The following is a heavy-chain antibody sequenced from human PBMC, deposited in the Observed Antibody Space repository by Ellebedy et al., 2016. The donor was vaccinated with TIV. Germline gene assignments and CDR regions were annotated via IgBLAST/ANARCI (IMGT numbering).Heavy chain of an antibody. D-gene: IGHD1/OR15-1a*01. Sequence: GGSLRLSCAASGFTFSSYGMHWVRQAPGKGLEWVAVISYDGSNKYYADSVKGRFTISSDNSKNTLYLQMNSLRAEDTAVYYCATGTLKYWGQGTLVTVSS. CDR1: GFTFSSYG. J-gene: IGHJ4*02. CDR3: ATGTLKY. CDR2: ISYDGSNK. V-gene: IGHV3-30*03.